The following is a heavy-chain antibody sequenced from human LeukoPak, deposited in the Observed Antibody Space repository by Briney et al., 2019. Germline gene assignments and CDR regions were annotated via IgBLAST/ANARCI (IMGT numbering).Heavy chain of an antibody. CDR1: GDSISRYY. J-gene: IGHJ4*02. Sequence: SETLSLTCTVSGDSISRYYWSWVRQPPGKGLEWIGYMYNSGSTKYNPSLKSRVTISVDTSKNQFSLKLSSVTAADTAVYYCARDPRFSPFDYWGQGTLVTVSS. CDR2: MYNSGST. V-gene: IGHV4-4*08. CDR3: ARDPRFSPFDY.